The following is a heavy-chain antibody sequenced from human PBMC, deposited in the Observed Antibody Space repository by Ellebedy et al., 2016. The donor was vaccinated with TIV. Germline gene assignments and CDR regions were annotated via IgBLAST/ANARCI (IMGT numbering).Heavy chain of an antibody. V-gene: IGHV1-69*04. CDR3: ARDRDSSSWYFGGYYYYGMDV. Sequence: AASVKVSCKASGGTFSSYAISWVRQAPGQGLEWMGRIIPILGLATYAQKFQGRVTITADTSTSTAYMELSSLRSEDTAVYYCARDRDSSSWYFGGYYYYGMDVWGQGTTVTVSS. CDR2: IIPILGLA. J-gene: IGHJ6*02. D-gene: IGHD6-13*01. CDR1: GGTFSSYA.